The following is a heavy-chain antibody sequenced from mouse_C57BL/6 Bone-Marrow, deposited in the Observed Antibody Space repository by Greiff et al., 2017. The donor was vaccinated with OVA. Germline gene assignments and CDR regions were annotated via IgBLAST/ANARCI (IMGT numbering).Heavy chain of an antibody. J-gene: IGHJ2*01. Sequence: QVQLQQPGAELVRPGTSVKLSCKASGYTFTSYWMHWVKQRPGQGLEWIGVIDPSDSYTNYNQKFKGKATLTVDTSSSTAYMQLSSLTSEDSAVYYCARWLEYWGKGTTLTVSS. CDR3: ARWLEY. CDR1: GYTFTSYW. D-gene: IGHD2-2*01. V-gene: IGHV1-59*01. CDR2: IDPSDSYT.